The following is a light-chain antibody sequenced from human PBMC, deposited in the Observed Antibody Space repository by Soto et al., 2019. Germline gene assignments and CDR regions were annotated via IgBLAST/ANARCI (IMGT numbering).Light chain of an antibody. J-gene: IGLJ3*02. CDR2: EVS. CDR3: SSYTSLSNWV. Sequence: QPVLTQPASVSGSPGQSITISCTGTSSDVGGYNYVSWYQQHPGKAPKLMIFEVSNRPSGVSNRFSGSKSGNTASLTISGLQAEDEADYYYSSYTSLSNWVFCGGTKLTVL. CDR1: SSDVGGYNY. V-gene: IGLV2-14*01.